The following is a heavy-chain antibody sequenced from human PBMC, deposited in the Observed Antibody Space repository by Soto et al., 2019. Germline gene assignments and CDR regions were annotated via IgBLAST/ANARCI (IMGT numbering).Heavy chain of an antibody. V-gene: IGHV3-30*03. CDR3: ASERGFWSGYFYYMDV. J-gene: IGHJ6*03. Sequence: GGSLRLSCAASGFTFSSYGMHWVRQAPGKGLEWVAVISYDGSNKYYGDSVKGRFTISRDNSKNTLYLQMNRLRAEDTAVYYCASERGFWSGYFYYMDVWGKGTTVTVSS. CDR1: GFTFSSYG. CDR2: ISYDGSNK. D-gene: IGHD3-3*01.